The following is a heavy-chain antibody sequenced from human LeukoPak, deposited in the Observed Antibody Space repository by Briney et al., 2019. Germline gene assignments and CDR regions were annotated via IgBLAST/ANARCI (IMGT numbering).Heavy chain of an antibody. J-gene: IGHJ6*02. Sequence: GGSLRLSCAVSGFTVSKYWMHWVRQVPGKGLVWVSRIHSDGSTTDYADSVKGRFTITRDSAKNTLYLEMNSLRVEDTAVYYCTRDANHYGGMDVWGQGTTVTVSS. CDR2: IHSDGSTT. CDR3: TRDANHYGGMDV. V-gene: IGHV3-74*01. CDR1: GFTVSKYW.